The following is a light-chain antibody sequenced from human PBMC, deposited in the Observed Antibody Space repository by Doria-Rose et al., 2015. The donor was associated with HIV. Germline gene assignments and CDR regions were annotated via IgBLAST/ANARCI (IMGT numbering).Light chain of an antibody. CDR1: QRFSSTY. Sequence: EIVMTQSPGTLSLSPGERATLSCRASQRFSSTYLAWYQQQPGQAPSLLIYDGSTRATGIPDRFSASGPGTDFTLTINRLEPEDFALYYCHQYGTSWTFGQGTKVEI. J-gene: IGKJ1*01. V-gene: IGKV3-20*01. CDR3: HQYGTSWT. CDR2: DGS.